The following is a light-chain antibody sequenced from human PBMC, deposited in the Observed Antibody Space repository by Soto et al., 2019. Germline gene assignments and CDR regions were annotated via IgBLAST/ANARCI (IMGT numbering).Light chain of an antibody. CDR3: AAWDDSLNGVV. V-gene: IGLV1-44*01. J-gene: IGLJ2*01. CDR1: SSTIGSNT. Sequence: QPVLTQPPSASGTPGQRVTISCSRSSSTIGSNTVNWYQQLPGTAPKLLIYSDNQRPSGVPDRFSGSKSGTSASLTISGLQSEDEADYYCAAWDDSLNGVVFGGGTKLTVL. CDR2: SDN.